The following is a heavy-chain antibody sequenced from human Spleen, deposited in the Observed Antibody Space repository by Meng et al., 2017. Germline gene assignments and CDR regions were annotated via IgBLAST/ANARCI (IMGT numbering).Heavy chain of an antibody. CDR3: TQPVASGY. CDR2: VSTRVNRFET. Sequence: GGSLRLSCVVSGVTFSGSDIHWVRQASGKGLEWVGRVSTRVNRFETAYAASLKGRFTFSRDDSTNTASLQMDSLRTEDTAVYYCTQPVASGYWGQGTLVTVSS. J-gene: IGHJ4*02. V-gene: IGHV3-73*01. D-gene: IGHD5-12*01. CDR1: GVTFSGSD.